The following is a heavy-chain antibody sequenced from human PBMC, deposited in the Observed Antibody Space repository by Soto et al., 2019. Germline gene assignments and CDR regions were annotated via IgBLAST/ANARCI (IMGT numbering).Heavy chain of an antibody. J-gene: IGHJ5*02. V-gene: IGHV4-4*02. D-gene: IGHD2-8*02. CDR1: GASIGSGGW. CDR2: IFHDGNT. CDR3: ARHEGWTGPDQ. Sequence: QVHLQESGPGLVKPSETLSLTCAVSGASIGSGGWWSWVRQPPGKGLEWIAEIFHDGNTNYSPSLKGRFTISVANSQIQFSLNVYSVTGADTAVYYCARHEGWTGPDQWGQGTLVTVSS.